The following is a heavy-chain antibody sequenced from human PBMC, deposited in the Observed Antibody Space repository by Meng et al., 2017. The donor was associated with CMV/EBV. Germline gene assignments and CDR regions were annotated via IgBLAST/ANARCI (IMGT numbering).Heavy chain of an antibody. CDR3: ARDMRGWGLLGGLNV. CDR1: GFNVGGFY. V-gene: IGHV3-53*01. D-gene: IGHD1-26*01. CDR2: IYSGGGT. J-gene: IGHJ6*02. Sequence: GGSLRLSCAASGFNVGGFYIIWVRQAPGKGLEWVSIIYSGGGTYYTDSVRRRFTISRDNSRNVVYLQMNSLRVEDTALYYCARDMRGWGLLGGLNVWGQGTTVTVSS.